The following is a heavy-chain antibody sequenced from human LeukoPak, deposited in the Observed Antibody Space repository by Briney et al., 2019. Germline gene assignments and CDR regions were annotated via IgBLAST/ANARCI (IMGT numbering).Heavy chain of an antibody. J-gene: IGHJ6*03. CDR1: GFTFSSYS. CDR3: ARATVTLYYYYYYYMDV. Sequence: GGSLRLSCAASGFTFSSYSMNWVRQAPGKGLEWVSYISSSSSTIYYADSVKGRSTISRDNAKNSLYLQMNSLRAEDTAVYYCARATVTLYYYYYYYMDVWGKGTTVTVSS. CDR2: ISSSSSTI. D-gene: IGHD4-11*01. V-gene: IGHV3-48*01.